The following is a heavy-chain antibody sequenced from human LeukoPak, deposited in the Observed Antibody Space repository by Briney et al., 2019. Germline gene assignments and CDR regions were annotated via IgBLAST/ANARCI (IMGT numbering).Heavy chain of an antibody. V-gene: IGHV3-30*18. Sequence: GGSLRLSCVASGFTFSSYGMHWVRQAPGKSPEWVTHISYDGGHKYYVDSVKGRFTISRDNSKNTLYLQMNSLRAEDTAVYYCAKPHYYDSGGSYIAGAFDIWGQGTMVTVSS. CDR3: AKPHYYDSGGSYIAGAFDI. CDR2: ISYDGGHK. D-gene: IGHD3-22*01. CDR1: GFTFSSYG. J-gene: IGHJ3*02.